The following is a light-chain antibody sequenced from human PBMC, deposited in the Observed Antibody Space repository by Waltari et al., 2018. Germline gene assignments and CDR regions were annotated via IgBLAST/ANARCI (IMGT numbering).Light chain of an antibody. J-gene: IGLJ2*01. CDR3: QSTDNSGTYVV. CDR2: KDT. V-gene: IGLV3-25*03. Sequence: SYELTQPPSVSVSPGQTARITCSGDALPRQYSFWYQQRSGQAPVLVIYKDTERPSGITERFSGSSSATRVTLTISGVQAQDEADYYCQSTDNSGTYVVFGGGTKLTVL. CDR1: ALPRQY.